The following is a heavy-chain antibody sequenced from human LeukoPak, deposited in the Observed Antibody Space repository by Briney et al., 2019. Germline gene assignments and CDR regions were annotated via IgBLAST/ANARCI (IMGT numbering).Heavy chain of an antibody. CDR3: VRGGVWGLSSNWLES. CDR1: GFTFSSHD. CDR2: FIPAGDR. J-gene: IGHJ5*01. D-gene: IGHD7-27*01. Sequence: PGGSLRLSCAASGFTFSSHDMHWVRQAAGKGLEWVSGFIPAGDRYYAESVKGRFTISRENAKRSLYLQMNSLRVGDPAEYYCVRGGVWGLSSNWLESWGQGILVTVSS. V-gene: IGHV3-13*04.